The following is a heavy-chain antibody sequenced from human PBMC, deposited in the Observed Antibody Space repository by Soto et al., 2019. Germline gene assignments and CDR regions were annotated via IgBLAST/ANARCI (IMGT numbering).Heavy chain of an antibody. Sequence: PSETLSLTCTVSGGSISSTDHYWGWVRQPPGKGLEWLGSIYFAGSTFHNPALKSRATISVDTSRNQFSLRLTTVTASDTAVYYRARLVFHCLRGSCDDYSFYGLDAWGQGTTVTVSS. CDR1: GGSISSTDHY. D-gene: IGHD2-15*01. J-gene: IGHJ6*02. CDR3: ARLVFHCLRGSCDDYSFYGLDA. V-gene: IGHV4-39*01. CDR2: IYFAGST.